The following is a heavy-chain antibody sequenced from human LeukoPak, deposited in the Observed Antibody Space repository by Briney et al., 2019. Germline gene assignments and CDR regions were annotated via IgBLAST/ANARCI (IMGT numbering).Heavy chain of an antibody. D-gene: IGHD6-13*01. CDR1: GGSISSSTYF. CDR3: ARVPPIAAAGSENYYYYYYMDV. Sequence: SETLSLTCSVSGGSISSSTYFWGWIRQPPGKGLEWIGEINHSGSTNYNPSLKSRVTISVDTSKNQFSLKLSSVTPADTAVYYCARVPPIAAAGSENYYYYYYMDVWGKGTTVTVSS. J-gene: IGHJ6*03. CDR2: INHSGST. V-gene: IGHV4-39*07.